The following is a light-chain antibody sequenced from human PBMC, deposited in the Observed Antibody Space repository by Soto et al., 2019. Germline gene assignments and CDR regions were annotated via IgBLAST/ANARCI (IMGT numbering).Light chain of an antibody. CDR2: EVS. CDR1: SSDVGGYNY. CDR3: SSYTSSNNYV. J-gene: IGLJ1*01. V-gene: IGLV2-14*01. Sequence: QSVLTQPASVSGSPGQSITISCTGTSSDVGGYNYVSWYQQHPGKAPKLMIYEVSNRPSGISNRFSGSKSGNTASLTISGLQPEDEADYYCSSYTSSNNYVLGNGTKVTVL.